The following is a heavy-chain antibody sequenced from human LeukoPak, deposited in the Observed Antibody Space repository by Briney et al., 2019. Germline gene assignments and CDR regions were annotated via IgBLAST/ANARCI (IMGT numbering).Heavy chain of an antibody. Sequence: SETLSLTCTVSGGSVSSGSYYWSWIRQPPGKGLEWIGYIYYSGSTNYNPSLKSRVTISVDTSKNQFSLKLSSVTAADTAVYYCARVPEHDSSGYYFDYWGQGTLVTVSS. CDR2: IYYSGST. V-gene: IGHV4-61*01. CDR1: GGSVSSGSYY. D-gene: IGHD3-22*01. CDR3: ARVPEHDSSGYYFDY. J-gene: IGHJ4*02.